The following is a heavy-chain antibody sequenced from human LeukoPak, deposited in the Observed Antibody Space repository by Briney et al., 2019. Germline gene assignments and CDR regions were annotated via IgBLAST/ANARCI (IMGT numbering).Heavy chain of an antibody. Sequence: PGESLKISCWGSGYKFNSYWIGWVRQMPGKGLEWMGVIYPRDSRTTYSPSFQDQVTISADKSISTAYLQWTSLKASDTAMYYCARHLSDITSSPNYWGPGTLVTVSS. D-gene: IGHD2-2*01. CDR3: ARHLSDITSSPNY. CDR2: IYPRDSRT. J-gene: IGHJ4*02. V-gene: IGHV5-51*01. CDR1: GYKFNSYW.